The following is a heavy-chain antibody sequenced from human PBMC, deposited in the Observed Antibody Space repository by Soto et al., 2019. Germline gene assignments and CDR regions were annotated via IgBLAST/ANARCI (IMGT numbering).Heavy chain of an antibody. Sequence: SSETLSLTCTVFGGSVSIGDYLWSWIRQRPGKGLEWIGYIHDSGNTYYNPSLKSRVTISLDTSKNQFSLKVTSMTAADTAVYFCARARGGDSGDYASLFDRWGQGNLVTYPQ. CDR1: GGSVSIGDYL. CDR3: ARARGGDSGDYASLFDR. CDR2: IHDSGNT. V-gene: IGHV4-30-4*01. D-gene: IGHD4-17*01. J-gene: IGHJ5*02.